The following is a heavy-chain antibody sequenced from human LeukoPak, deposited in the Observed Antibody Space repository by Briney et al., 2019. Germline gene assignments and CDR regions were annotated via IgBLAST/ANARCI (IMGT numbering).Heavy chain of an antibody. CDR1: GGSFSGYY. J-gene: IGHJ4*02. CDR3: ARELGYSYGRYFDY. V-gene: IGHV4-34*01. Sequence: EXXSHTCAVYGGSFSGYYWSWIRQPPGKGLEWIGEINHSGSTNYNPSLTSRGTISVDTSKNPFSLKLSSVTAADTAVYYCARELGYSYGRYFDYWGQGTLVTVSS. D-gene: IGHD5-18*01. CDR2: INHSGST.